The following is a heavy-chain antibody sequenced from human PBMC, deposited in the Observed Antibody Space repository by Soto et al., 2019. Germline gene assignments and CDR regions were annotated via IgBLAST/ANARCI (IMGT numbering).Heavy chain of an antibody. CDR3: SRDDSDWFLN. D-gene: IGHD3-9*01. V-gene: IGHV3-73*01. CDR2: IGSKGESYAT. Sequence: GGSLRLSCAASGFTFSNAWMNWVRQAPGKGLEWLGRIGSKGESYATKYDVSVKGRFTISRDDSKKTAYLQMNSLESEDTAVYYCSRDDSDWFLNWGRGTLVSSPQ. J-gene: IGHJ4*02. CDR1: GFTFSNAW.